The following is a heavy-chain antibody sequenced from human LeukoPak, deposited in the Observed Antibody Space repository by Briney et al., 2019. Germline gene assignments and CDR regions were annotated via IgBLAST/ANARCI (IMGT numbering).Heavy chain of an antibody. CDR3: ARDRSGYQLLTIYPPYYGMDV. CDR2: IYYSGST. Sequence: SQTLSLTCTVSGSSISSGGYYWSWIRQHPGKGLEWIGYIYYSGSTYYNPSLKSRVTISVDTSKNQFSLKLSSVTAADTAVYYCARDRSGYQLLTIYPPYYGMDVWGKGTTVTVSS. V-gene: IGHV4-31*03. J-gene: IGHJ6*04. CDR1: GSSISSGGYY. D-gene: IGHD2-2*01.